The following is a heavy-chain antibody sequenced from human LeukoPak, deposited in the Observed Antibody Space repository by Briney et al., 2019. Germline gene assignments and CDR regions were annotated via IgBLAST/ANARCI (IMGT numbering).Heavy chain of an antibody. Sequence: ASVKVSCKASGYTFTVYYMHWVRQAPGQGLEWMGWINPNSGVTNYAQKFKGRVTMTRDTSISTVYMELSRLRSDDTAVYYCARQGALVKGIDYWGQGTLVTVSS. CDR1: GYTFTVYY. V-gene: IGHV1-2*02. J-gene: IGHJ4*02. CDR3: ARQGALVKGIDY. CDR2: INPNSGVT. D-gene: IGHD6-13*01.